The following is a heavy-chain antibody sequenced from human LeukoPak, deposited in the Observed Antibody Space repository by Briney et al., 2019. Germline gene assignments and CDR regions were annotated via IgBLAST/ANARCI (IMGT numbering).Heavy chain of an antibody. D-gene: IGHD4-17*01. V-gene: IGHV3-30-3*01. Sequence: PGGSLRLSCAASGFTFSSYAMHWVRQAPGKGLEWVAVISYDGSNKYYADSVKGRFTISRDNSKNTLYLQMNSLRAEDTAVYYCAREGDYGDYADYWGQGTLVTVSS. CDR3: AREGDYGDYADY. J-gene: IGHJ4*02. CDR1: GFTFSSYA. CDR2: ISYDGSNK.